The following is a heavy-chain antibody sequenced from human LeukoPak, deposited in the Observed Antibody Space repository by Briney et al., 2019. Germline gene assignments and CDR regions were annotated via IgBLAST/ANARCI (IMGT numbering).Heavy chain of an antibody. V-gene: IGHV4-61*02. D-gene: IGHD6-19*01. CDR2: IYTSGST. CDR1: GGSISSGSYY. CDR3: ARRPAVVWFDP. J-gene: IGHJ5*02. Sequence: TSQTLSLTCAVSGGSISSGSYYWIWIRQPAGKGLEWIGRIYTSGSTNYNPSLKSRVTISVDTSKNQFSLKLSSVTAADTAVYYCARRPAVVWFDPWGQGTLVTVSS.